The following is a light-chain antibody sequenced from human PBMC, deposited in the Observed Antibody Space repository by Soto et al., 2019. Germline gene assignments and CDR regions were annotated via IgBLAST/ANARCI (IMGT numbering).Light chain of an antibody. CDR3: QQYGSSPL. V-gene: IGKV3-20*01. J-gene: IGKJ5*01. CDR1: QTVLTNY. Sequence: EIVLTQSPGTLSLSPGERATLSCRASQTVLTNYLAWYQQKPGQAPRVLIYGTSSRATGTPDRFSGGGSGTDFTLTISRLEPEDFAVYYCQQYGSSPLFGQGTRLEIK. CDR2: GTS.